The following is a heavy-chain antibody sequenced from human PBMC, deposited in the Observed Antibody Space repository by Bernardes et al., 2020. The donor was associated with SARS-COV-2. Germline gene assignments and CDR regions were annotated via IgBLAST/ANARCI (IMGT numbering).Heavy chain of an antibody. J-gene: IGHJ4*02. V-gene: IGHV3-74*01. CDR1: GLIVSNYW. Sequence: GGSLRLSCAASGLIVSNYWMHWVRQVPGEGLVWVSRIDTDGSSTSYADSVKGRFTISRDNAKNTPYLQMSSLRVEDTAVYYCARGGYEPCDYWGQGTLVTVSS. CDR2: IDTDGSST. CDR3: ARGGYEPCDY. D-gene: IGHD5-12*01.